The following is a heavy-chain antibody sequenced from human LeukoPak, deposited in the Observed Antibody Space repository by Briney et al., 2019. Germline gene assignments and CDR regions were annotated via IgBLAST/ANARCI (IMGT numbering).Heavy chain of an antibody. D-gene: IGHD5-12*01. CDR2: IHYSGST. V-gene: IGHV4-39*01. CDR1: GGSISSSGYF. CDR3: ATRYCPYSGCNFFPHY. J-gene: IGHJ4*02. Sequence: SETLSLTCTVSGGSISSSGYFWGWIRQPPGKGLERIANIHYSGSTYYNPSLKSRVTISVDTSKNQFSLKLTSVTAADTAMYYCATRYCPYSGCNFFPHYWGQGTLVTVSS.